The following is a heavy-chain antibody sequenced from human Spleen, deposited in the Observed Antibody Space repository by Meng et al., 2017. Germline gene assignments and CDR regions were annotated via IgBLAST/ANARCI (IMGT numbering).Heavy chain of an antibody. CDR1: GYTFRMYG. CDR2: IATHNGDT. CDR3: AVDCSSTTCYGFDY. V-gene: IGHV1-18*01. D-gene: IGHD2-2*01. J-gene: IGHJ4*02. Sequence: QVWLVQSGDEVKMPGASVKVSCKPSGYTFRMYGISWVRQAPGQGLEWMGWIATHNGDTKYAQRLQGRVTMTTDITTNTVFMELRSLTSDDTGVYYCAVDCSSTTCYGFDYWGQGTLVTVSS.